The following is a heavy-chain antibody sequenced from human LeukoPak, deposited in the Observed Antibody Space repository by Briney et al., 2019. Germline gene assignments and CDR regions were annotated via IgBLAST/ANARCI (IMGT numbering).Heavy chain of an antibody. J-gene: IGHJ3*02. D-gene: IGHD3-16*02. CDR3: TRGPPDRADI. CDR1: GASISPLY. CDR2: IHYSGAT. Sequence: ASETLSLTCSVSGASISPLYWSWFRQSPGRGPEWIGYIHYSGATNYNTSLESRVSISLDMSKNQFFLRLSSVSAVDTAMYYCTRGPPDRADIWGQGTMVTVSS. V-gene: IGHV4-59*01.